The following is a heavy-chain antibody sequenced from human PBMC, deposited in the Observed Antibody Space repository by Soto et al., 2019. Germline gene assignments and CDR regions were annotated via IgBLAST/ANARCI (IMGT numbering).Heavy chain of an antibody. D-gene: IGHD4-17*01. CDR3: ARPTAVPNSLRSRYFFDY. Sequence: SETLSLTCSLSGGSVSDKTYYWSWIRQPPGKRLEWIGYVYYSGTTNYNPSLKSRVTISVDLSKNQFSLRLSSVTTADTALYYCARPTAVPNSLRSRYFFDYWGQGTLVTVSS. CDR2: VYYSGTT. V-gene: IGHV4-61*01. J-gene: IGHJ4*02. CDR1: GGSVSDKTYY.